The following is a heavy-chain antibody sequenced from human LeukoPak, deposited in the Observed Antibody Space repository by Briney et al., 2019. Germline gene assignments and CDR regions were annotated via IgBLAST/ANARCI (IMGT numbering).Heavy chain of an antibody. Sequence: SESLSLTCTVSGYSISSGYYWGWIRQPPGKGLEWIGSIYHSESADYNPSLKSRVTISVDTTRNQFSLKLRSVTAADTAVYYCARDTIMGFTIFGVEKETNDAFDIWGQGTMVTVSS. V-gene: IGHV4-38-2*02. D-gene: IGHD3-3*01. CDR2: IYHSESA. J-gene: IGHJ3*02. CDR1: GYSISSGYY. CDR3: ARDTIMGFTIFGVEKETNDAFDI.